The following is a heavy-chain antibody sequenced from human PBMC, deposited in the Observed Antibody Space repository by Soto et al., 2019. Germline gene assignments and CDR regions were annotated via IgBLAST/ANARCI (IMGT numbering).Heavy chain of an antibody. J-gene: IGHJ3*02. CDR2: IYHSGST. Sequence: QVQLQESGPGLVKPSGTLSLTCAVSGGSISSSNWWSWVRQPPGKGLEWIGEIYHSGSTNYNPSRKSRVTISVDKSKNQFSLKLSSVTAADTAVYYCARSVLLWFGELLSAFDIWGQGTMVTVSS. CDR1: GGSISSSNW. CDR3: ARSVLLWFGELLSAFDI. D-gene: IGHD3-10*01. V-gene: IGHV4-4*02.